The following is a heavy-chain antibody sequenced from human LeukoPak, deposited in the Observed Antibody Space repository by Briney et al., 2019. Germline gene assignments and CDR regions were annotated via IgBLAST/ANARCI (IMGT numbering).Heavy chain of an antibody. V-gene: IGHV3-23*01. CDR2: ISGSGGST. CDR1: GFTFSSYA. D-gene: IGHD6-6*01. J-gene: IGHJ4*02. CDR3: AKKMGSSSSGCDY. Sequence: GGSLRLSCAASGFTFSSYAMSWVRQAPGKGLEWVSAISGSGGSTYYADSVKGRLTISRDNSKNTLYLQMNSLRAEDTAVYYCAKKMGSSSSGCDYWGQGTLVTVSS.